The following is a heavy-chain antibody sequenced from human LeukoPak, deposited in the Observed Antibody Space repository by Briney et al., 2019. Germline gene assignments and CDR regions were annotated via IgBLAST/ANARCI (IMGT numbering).Heavy chain of an antibody. CDR1: GDSISSSTYY. V-gene: IGHV4-39*01. J-gene: IGHJ4*02. D-gene: IGHD1-26*01. Sequence: SETLSLTCTVSGDSISSSTYYWAWIRQPPGKGLEWIGSIYHSGSTSYYPSLKNRVTISVDTSKNQFSLKLSSVTAADTAVYYCARPSFDGSYGYWDQGILVTVSS. CDR3: ARPSFDGSYGY. CDR2: IYHSGST.